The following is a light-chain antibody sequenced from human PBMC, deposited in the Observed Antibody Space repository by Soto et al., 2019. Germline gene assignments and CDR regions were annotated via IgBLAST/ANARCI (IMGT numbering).Light chain of an antibody. CDR1: QSITSKF. V-gene: IGKV3-20*01. CDR3: QQYGGSPTRA. Sequence: EIVLTQSPGTLSLSPGERATLSCRASQSITSKFVAWYQQRPGQPPRLLIYAASTRATGIPDRFNGSGSETDFTLTISSLEPEDFAVYYCQQYGGSPTRAFGGGTKVEI. CDR2: AAS. J-gene: IGKJ4*01.